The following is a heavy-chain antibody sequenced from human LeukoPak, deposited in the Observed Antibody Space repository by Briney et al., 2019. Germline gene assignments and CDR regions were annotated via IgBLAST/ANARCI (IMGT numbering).Heavy chain of an antibody. J-gene: IGHJ4*02. D-gene: IGHD5-12*01. Sequence: GGSLRLSYAASGFTFSNYAMSWVRQAPGKGLEWVSSISASGGTTYYADSVKGRFTISRDNSKNTLYLQMNSLRAEDTAVHYCARSSLVVPYDYWGQGTLVTVSS. CDR3: ARSSLVVPYDY. CDR2: ISASGGTT. CDR1: GFTFSNYA. V-gene: IGHV3-23*01.